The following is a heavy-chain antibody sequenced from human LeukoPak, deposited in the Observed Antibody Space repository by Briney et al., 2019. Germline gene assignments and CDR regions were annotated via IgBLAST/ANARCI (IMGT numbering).Heavy chain of an antibody. CDR3: ARDGLKRWPIYDFWSGYPEDY. Sequence: ASVKVSCKASGYTFTSYYMHRVRQAPGQGLEWMGIINPSGGSTSYAQKFQGRVTMTRDTSTSTVYMELSSLRSEDTAVYYCARDGLKRWPIYDFWSGYPEDYWGQGTLVTVSS. D-gene: IGHD3-3*01. J-gene: IGHJ4*02. CDR2: INPSGGST. CDR1: GYTFTSYY. V-gene: IGHV1-46*01.